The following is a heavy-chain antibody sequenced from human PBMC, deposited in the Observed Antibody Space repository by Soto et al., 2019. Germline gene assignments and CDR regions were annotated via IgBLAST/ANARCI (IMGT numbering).Heavy chain of an antibody. CDR1: GFSRSTSGVG. V-gene: IGHV2-5*01. D-gene: IGHD3-10*01. CDR2: IYWNDDK. CDR3: AHSLLRGRWGGIEY. Sequence: QITLKESGPTLVKPTQTLTLTCTFSGFSRSTSGVGVGWISQPPGKALEWLALIYWNDDKRYSPSLKSRITITKDTPKHRVVLTMTNRDPVDTATYYCAHSLLRGRWGGIEYWGQGTLVTVS. J-gene: IGHJ4*02.